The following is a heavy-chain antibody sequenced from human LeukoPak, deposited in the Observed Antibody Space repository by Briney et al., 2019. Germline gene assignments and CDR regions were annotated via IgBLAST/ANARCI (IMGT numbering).Heavy chain of an antibody. CDR1: GFTFSSYA. Sequence: GGSLRLSCAASGFTFSSYAMHWVRQAPGKGLEWVAVISYDGSNKYYADSVKGLLTISRDNSKNTLYLQMNSLRAEDTAVYYCARSGNSYCSGGSCYSLGWFDPWGQGTLVTVSS. J-gene: IGHJ5*02. V-gene: IGHV3-30*04. CDR3: ARSGNSYCSGGSCYSLGWFDP. D-gene: IGHD2-15*01. CDR2: ISYDGSNK.